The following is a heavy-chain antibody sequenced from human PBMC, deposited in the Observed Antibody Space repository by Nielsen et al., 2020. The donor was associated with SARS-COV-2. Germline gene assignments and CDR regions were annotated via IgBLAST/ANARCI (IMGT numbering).Heavy chain of an antibody. D-gene: IGHD4-17*01. Sequence: GESLKISCAGSGFTFSTYYMNWVRQAPGKGLEWVANIDADGSNKYYVDSVKGRFTISRNNAENSAYLQMNSLRAEDTGLYYCATDGQAFEYWGRGTLVSVSS. CDR2: IDADGSNK. CDR3: ATDGQAFEY. J-gene: IGHJ4*02. CDR1: GFTFSTYY. V-gene: IGHV3-7*03.